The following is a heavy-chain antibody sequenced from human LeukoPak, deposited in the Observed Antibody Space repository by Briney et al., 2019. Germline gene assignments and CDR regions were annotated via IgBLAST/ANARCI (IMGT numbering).Heavy chain of an antibody. CDR3: ASYMVRGVNYFDY. Sequence: PSETLPLTCTVSGGSISSYYWSWIRQPPGKGLEWIGYIYYSGSTNYNPSLKSRVTISVDTSKNQFSLKLSSVTAADTAVYYCASYMVRGVNYFDYWGQGTLVTVSS. V-gene: IGHV4-59*01. CDR1: GGSISSYY. J-gene: IGHJ4*02. CDR2: IYYSGST. D-gene: IGHD3-10*01.